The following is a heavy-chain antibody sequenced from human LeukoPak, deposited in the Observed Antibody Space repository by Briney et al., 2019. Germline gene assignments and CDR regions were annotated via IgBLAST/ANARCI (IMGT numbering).Heavy chain of an antibody. D-gene: IGHD3-22*01. Sequence: PSQTLSLTCTVSGGSISSAGYYWSWIRQHPGKGLEWIGYIYHSGSTYYNPSLKSRLSISVDRSKNQFSLKLSSVTAADTAVYYCATSLQGDYYDSSGYYFFPWGQGTLVTVSS. CDR3: ATSLQGDYYDSSGYYFFP. J-gene: IGHJ5*02. CDR1: GGSISSAGYY. V-gene: IGHV4-31*03. CDR2: IYHSGST.